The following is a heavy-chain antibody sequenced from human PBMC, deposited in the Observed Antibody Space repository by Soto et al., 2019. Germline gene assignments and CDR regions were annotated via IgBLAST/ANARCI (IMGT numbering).Heavy chain of an antibody. Sequence: SGPTLVNPTQTLTLTCALSGFSVSARGVGVGWIRQPPGKALEWLAIIYWNDDKLYRPSLQSRLTITKDTSKNQVVLTMTNMDPVDTATYYCARSRLEMATSKGFDYWGQGTLVTVSS. CDR3: ARSRLEMATSKGFDY. J-gene: IGHJ4*02. D-gene: IGHD5-12*01. CDR1: GFSVSARGVG. CDR2: IYWNDDK. V-gene: IGHV2-5*01.